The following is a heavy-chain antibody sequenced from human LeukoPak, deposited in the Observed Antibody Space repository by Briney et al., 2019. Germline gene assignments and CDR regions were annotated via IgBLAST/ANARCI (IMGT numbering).Heavy chain of an antibody. J-gene: IGHJ4*02. Sequence: SETLSLTCAVYGGSFSGYYWSWIRQPPGKGLEWIGEINHSGSTNYNPSLKSRVTISVDTSKNQFSLKLSSVTAADTAVYYCARTRFSNYYDSSGQNTYFDYWGQGTLVTVSS. CDR2: INHSGST. V-gene: IGHV4-34*01. CDR3: ARTRFSNYYDSSGQNTYFDY. CDR1: GGSFSGYY. D-gene: IGHD3-22*01.